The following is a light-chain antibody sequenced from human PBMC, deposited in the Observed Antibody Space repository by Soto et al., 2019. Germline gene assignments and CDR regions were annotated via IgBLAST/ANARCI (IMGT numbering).Light chain of an antibody. CDR1: ESVSSN. CDR2: GAS. CDR3: QQYGSSHTWT. J-gene: IGKJ1*01. Sequence: EVAMTQAPATLSVSPGERATLSCRASESVSSNSAWYQQKPGQAPRLLLYGASTRASGIPDRFSGSGSGTDFSLTISRLEHEDSAVYYCQQYGSSHTWTCGQGTKGDIK. V-gene: IGKV3-20*01.